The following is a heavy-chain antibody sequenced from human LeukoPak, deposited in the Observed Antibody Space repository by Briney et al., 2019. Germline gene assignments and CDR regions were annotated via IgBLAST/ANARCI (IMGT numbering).Heavy chain of an antibody. D-gene: IGHD2-2*01. CDR2: ISSSGSTI. Sequence: PGGSLRPSCAASGFTFSDYYMSWIRQAPGKGLEWVSYISSSGSTIYYADSVKGRFTISRDNAKNSLYLQMNSLRAEDTAVYYCASYLCSSTSCQGASFDYWGQGTLVTVSS. CDR3: ASYLCSSTSCQGASFDY. V-gene: IGHV3-11*01. CDR1: GFTFSDYY. J-gene: IGHJ4*02.